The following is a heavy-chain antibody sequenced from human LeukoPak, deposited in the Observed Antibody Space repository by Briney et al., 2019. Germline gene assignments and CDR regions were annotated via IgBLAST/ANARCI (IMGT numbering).Heavy chain of an antibody. J-gene: IGHJ4*02. Sequence: GGSLRLCCAASGFTFSSYAMSWVRQAPGKGLEWVSGISGSGGSTYYADSVKGRFTISRDNSKNTLYLQMNSLKTEDTAVYYCTTVGSGYDYWGVSRDYWGQGTLVTVSS. CDR1: GFTFSSYA. CDR2: ISGSGGST. D-gene: IGHD5-12*01. V-gene: IGHV3-23*01. CDR3: TTVGSGYDYWGVSRDY.